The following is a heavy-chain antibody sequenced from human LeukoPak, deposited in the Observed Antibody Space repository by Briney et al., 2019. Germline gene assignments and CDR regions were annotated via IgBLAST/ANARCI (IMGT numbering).Heavy chain of an antibody. CDR3: ARVPAGVIGMKDAFDI. CDR1: GFTFSTYT. CDR2: ISSSSSYI. J-gene: IGHJ3*02. D-gene: IGHD3-16*02. Sequence: GGSLRLSCAASGFTFSTYTMNWVRQAPGKGLEWVSSISSSSSYIYYADSVKGRFTISRDNAKNSLYLQMNSLRAEDTAVYYCARVPAGVIGMKDAFDIWGQGTMVTVSS. V-gene: IGHV3-21*01.